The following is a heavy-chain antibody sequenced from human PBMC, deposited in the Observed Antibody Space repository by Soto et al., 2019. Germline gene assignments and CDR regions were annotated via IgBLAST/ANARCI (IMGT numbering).Heavy chain of an antibody. CDR2: ISGSGGST. J-gene: IGHJ4*02. CDR3: AKHPVYDYISPTYWDYFDY. Sequence: GGSLRLSCAASGFTFSSYAMSWVRQAPGKGLEWVSAISGSGGSTYYADSVKGRFTISRDNSKNTLYLQMNSLRAEDTAVYYCAKHPVYDYISPTYWDYFDYWGQGTLVTFS. V-gene: IGHV3-23*01. CDR1: GFTFSSYA. D-gene: IGHD3-16*01.